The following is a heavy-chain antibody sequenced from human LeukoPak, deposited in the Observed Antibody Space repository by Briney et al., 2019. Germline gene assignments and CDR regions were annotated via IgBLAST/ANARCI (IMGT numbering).Heavy chain of an antibody. J-gene: IGHJ3*02. D-gene: IGHD3-3*01. Sequence: GGSLRLSCAASGFTFSSYSMNWVRQAPGKGLEWVSYISSSSSTIYYADSVKGRFTISRDNAKNSLYLQMNSLRAEDTAVYYCARGSGFITIFGGLPYAFDIWGQGTMVTVSS. V-gene: IGHV3-48*01. CDR1: GFTFSSYS. CDR2: ISSSSSTI. CDR3: ARGSGFITIFGGLPYAFDI.